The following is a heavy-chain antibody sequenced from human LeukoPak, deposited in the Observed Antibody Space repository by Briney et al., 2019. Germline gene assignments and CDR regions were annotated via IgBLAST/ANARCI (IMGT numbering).Heavy chain of an antibody. J-gene: IGHJ5*02. V-gene: IGHV4-61*02. CDR3: ARDFLTGTVFGVVHNWFDP. CDR2: IYTSGST. Sequence: SETLSLTCTVSGGPISSGSYYWSWIRQPAGEGLEWIGRIYTSGSTNYNPSLKSRVTISVDTSKNQFSLKLSSVTAADTAVYYCARDFLTGTVFGVVHNWFDPWGQGTLVTVSS. D-gene: IGHD3-3*01. CDR1: GGPISSGSYY.